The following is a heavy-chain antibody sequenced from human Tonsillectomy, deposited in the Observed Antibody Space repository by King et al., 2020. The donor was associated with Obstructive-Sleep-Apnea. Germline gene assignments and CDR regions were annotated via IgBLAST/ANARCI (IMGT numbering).Heavy chain of an antibody. Sequence: VQLQESGPGLVKPSETLSLTCTVSGGSISSYYWSWIRQPAGKGMEWIGRIHTSGSTTYNPSLKSRVTMSFDTSKNQFSLRLSSVTAADTAVYYCASWKVRGVIQEFWGQGTLVTVSS. V-gene: IGHV4-4*07. CDR3: ASWKVRGVIQEF. CDR1: GGSISSYY. D-gene: IGHD3-10*01. CDR2: IHTSGST. J-gene: IGHJ4*02.